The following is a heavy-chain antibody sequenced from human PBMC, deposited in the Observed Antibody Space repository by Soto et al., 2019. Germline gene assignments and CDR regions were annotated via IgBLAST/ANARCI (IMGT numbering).Heavy chain of an antibody. V-gene: IGHV1-2*02. D-gene: IGHD1-1*01. CDR3: ARGARNDFPTRRFFDS. Sequence: ASVKVSCKSSGYTFTNYYMQWVRQAPGQGLEWMGWINPNDGVTKYAQKFQGRVTMTRDTSISTAYLELSLIISYDTAVYSCARGARNDFPTRRFFDSWGQGXRVTVYS. J-gene: IGHJ4*02. CDR1: GYTFTNYY. CDR2: INPNDGVT.